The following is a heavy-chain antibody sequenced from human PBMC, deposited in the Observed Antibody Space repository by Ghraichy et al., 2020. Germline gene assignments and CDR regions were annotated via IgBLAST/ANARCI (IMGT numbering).Heavy chain of an antibody. CDR1: GFTLRDYN. J-gene: IGHJ4*02. V-gene: IGHV3-33*01. D-gene: IGHD1-14*01. CDR2: IWQDGSNE. Sequence: GEYLNISCAASGFTLRDYNMHWVRQAPGKGLEWLAIIWQDGSNENYVASVKGRFTISRDNSKNTLYLQMNSLRADDTAIYFCVRDGWNHKFDYWGQGTLVTVSS. CDR3: VRDGWNHKFDY.